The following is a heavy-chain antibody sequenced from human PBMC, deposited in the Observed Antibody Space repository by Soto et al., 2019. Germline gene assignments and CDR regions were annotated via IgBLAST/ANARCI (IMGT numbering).Heavy chain of an antibody. CDR2: IYKSTTT. CDR1: GDSISTVDYF. Sequence: KPSETLSLTYSVSGDSISTVDYFWAWIRQPPGQALEYIGYIYKSTTTYYNPSFESRVAISLDTSKSQFSLNVTSVTAADTAVYFCARGRYCLTGRCFPNWFDSWGQGTLVTVSS. V-gene: IGHV4-30-4*01. CDR3: ARGRYCLTGRCFPNWFDS. D-gene: IGHD2-15*01. J-gene: IGHJ5*01.